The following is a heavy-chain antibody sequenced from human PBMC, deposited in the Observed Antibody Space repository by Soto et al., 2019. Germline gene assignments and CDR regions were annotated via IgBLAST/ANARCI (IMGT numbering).Heavy chain of an antibody. J-gene: IGHJ3*01. CDR3: ARENIIMDAFDF. D-gene: IGHD2-8*01. CDR2: IYDTGST. Sequence: KTSETLSLTCTVSGSSIKNYYWTWIRQPPGKGLECIGYIYDTGSTSYNPTLKSRVTMSIDTSKSQFSLNLNSVTAADTAVYFFARENIIMDAFDFWGQGTMVTVSS. V-gene: IGHV4-59*01. CDR1: GSSIKNYY.